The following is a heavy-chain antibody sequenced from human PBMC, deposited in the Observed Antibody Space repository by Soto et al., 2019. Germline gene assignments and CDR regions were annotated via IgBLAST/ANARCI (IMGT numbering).Heavy chain of an antibody. J-gene: IGHJ6*03. V-gene: IGHV1-8*01. D-gene: IGHD5-18*01. CDR1: GYTFTSYD. CDR3: ARGRDSTLYYYYYYMDV. CDR2: MNPNSGNT. Sequence: ASVKVSCKASGYTFTSYDINWVRQANGQGLEWMGWMNPNSGNTGYVQKFQGRVTMTRNTSISTAYMELSSLRSEDTAMYYCARGRDSTLYYYYYYMDVWGKGTTVTVSS.